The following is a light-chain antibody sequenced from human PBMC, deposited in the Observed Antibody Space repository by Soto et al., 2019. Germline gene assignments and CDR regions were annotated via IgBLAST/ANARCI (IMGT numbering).Light chain of an antibody. CDR3: QVWDSGAVV. CDR1: DIGSKN. Sequence: SYELTQPLSVSVALGQTAKITCGGNDIGSKNVHWYQQKPGQAPVLVIYWDNNRPSGIPERFSGSNSGNTATLTISRAQAGDEADYYCQVWDSGAVVFGGGTKVTVL. J-gene: IGLJ2*01. V-gene: IGLV3-9*01. CDR2: WDN.